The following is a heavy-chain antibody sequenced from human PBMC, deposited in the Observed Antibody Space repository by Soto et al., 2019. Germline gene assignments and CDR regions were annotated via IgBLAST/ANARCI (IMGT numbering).Heavy chain of an antibody. CDR1: GYTFTSYG. CDR2: ISAYNGNT. V-gene: IGHV1-18*01. Sequence: QVQLVQSGAEVKKPGASVKVSCKASGYTFTSYGFTWVRQAPGQGLEWMGWISAYNGNTNYAQKLQGRVTMTTGTSTSTAYMELRSLRCDDTAVYYCARSIAVAVDFDYWGQGTLVTVSS. D-gene: IGHD6-19*01. J-gene: IGHJ4*02. CDR3: ARSIAVAVDFDY.